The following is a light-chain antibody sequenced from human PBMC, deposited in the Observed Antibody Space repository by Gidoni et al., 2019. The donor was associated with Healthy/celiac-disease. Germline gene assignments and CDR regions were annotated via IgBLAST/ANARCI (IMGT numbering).Light chain of an antibody. CDR2: ANN. CDR1: SSNIGAVYD. Sequence: QSVLTQTPPVSGAPGQRVPISCTWSSSNIGAVYDVRWYQQLPGTAPKLLIYANNKRPSGVPDRFSGSKSGNTASLAITGLQAEDEAEYYCQSYDSSLSVVFGGGTKLTVL. CDR3: QSYDSSLSVV. J-gene: IGLJ2*01. V-gene: IGLV1-40*01.